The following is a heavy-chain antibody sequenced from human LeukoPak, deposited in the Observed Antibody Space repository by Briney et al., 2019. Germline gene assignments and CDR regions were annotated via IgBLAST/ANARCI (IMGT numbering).Heavy chain of an antibody. CDR1: GYTFTSYA. V-gene: IGHV1-3*03. CDR2: INAGNGNT. Sequence: ASVKVSCKASGYTFTSYAMHWVRQAPGQRLEWMGWINAGNGNTKYSQEFQGRVTITRDTSASTAYMELSSLRSEDMAVYYCARDEVDTAMVFYYWGQGTLVTVSS. J-gene: IGHJ4*02. D-gene: IGHD5-18*01. CDR3: ARDEVDTAMVFYY.